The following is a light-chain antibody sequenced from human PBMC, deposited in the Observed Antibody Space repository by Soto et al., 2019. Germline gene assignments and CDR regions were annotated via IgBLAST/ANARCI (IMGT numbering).Light chain of an antibody. Sequence: EIVMTQSPATLSVSPGERATLSCRASQSVYSPIAWYQQKPGQAPRLLIYGASTRATGIPARFSGSGSGTEFTLTISSLQSEDFAVYYCQLYNNWLSLTFGGGTKVEI. CDR2: GAS. CDR1: QSVYSP. CDR3: QLYNNWLSLT. J-gene: IGKJ4*01. V-gene: IGKV3-15*01.